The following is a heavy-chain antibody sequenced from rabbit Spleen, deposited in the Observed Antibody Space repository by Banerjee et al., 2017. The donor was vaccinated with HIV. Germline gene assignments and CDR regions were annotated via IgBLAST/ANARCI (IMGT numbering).Heavy chain of an antibody. D-gene: IGHD8-1*01. J-gene: IGHJ6*01. CDR2: IELGGSGFT. V-gene: IGHV1S45*01. Sequence: QEQLEESAGGLVQPGGSLKLTCTASGVSFSGSSYMCWVRQAPGKGLEWIGCIELGGSGFTYFASWAKGRFTITKTSSTTVTLQMTSLTAADTATYFCARDTASSFSSYGMDLWGPGTLVTVS. CDR1: GVSFSGSSY. CDR3: ARDTASSFSSYGMDL.